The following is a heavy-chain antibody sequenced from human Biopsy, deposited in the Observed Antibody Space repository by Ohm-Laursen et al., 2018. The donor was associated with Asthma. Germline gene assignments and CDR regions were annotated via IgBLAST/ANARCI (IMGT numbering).Heavy chain of an antibody. J-gene: IGHJ5*02. V-gene: IGHV3-23*01. CDR2: ISASGVRT. CDR3: AKITTDRQKANNWFDP. CDR1: GFAFNNSS. D-gene: IGHD3-22*01. Sequence: SLRLSCAASGFAFNNSSMTWVRQAPGKGLEWVSSISASGVRTFYADSEKGRFTVSRDSSRNTLYLQLSTLRVEDTAVYFCAKITTDRQKANNWFDPWGQGTLVTVSS.